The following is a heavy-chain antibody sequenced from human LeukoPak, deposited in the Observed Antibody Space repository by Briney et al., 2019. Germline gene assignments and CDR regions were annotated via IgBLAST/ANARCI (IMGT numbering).Heavy chain of an antibody. V-gene: IGHV3-9*01. D-gene: IGHD3-22*01. J-gene: IGHJ6*02. CDR3: AKDLSSAITSALVLDV. Sequence: SGGSLRLSCTVSGFTFDDYAMHWVRHTPGKGLEWVAGITWNRDNIGYGGSVKGRFTISRDNVKNVLYLQMNSLRPEDTALYYCAKDLSSAITSALVLDVWGQGTTV. CDR1: GFTFDDYA. CDR2: ITWNRDNI.